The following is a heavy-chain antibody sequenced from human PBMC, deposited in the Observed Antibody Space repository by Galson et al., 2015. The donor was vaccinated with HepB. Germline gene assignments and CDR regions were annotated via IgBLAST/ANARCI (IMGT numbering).Heavy chain of an antibody. CDR1: GGTFSSYT. V-gene: IGHV1-69*02. CDR3: ARAVVEAVAGPYDY. CDR2: IIPILGIA. D-gene: IGHD6-19*01. Sequence: SVKVSCKASGGTFSSYTISWVRQAPGQGLEWMGRIIPILGIANYAQKFQGRVTITADKSTSTAYMELSSLRSEDTAVYYCARAVVEAVAGPYDYWGQGTLVTVSS. J-gene: IGHJ4*02.